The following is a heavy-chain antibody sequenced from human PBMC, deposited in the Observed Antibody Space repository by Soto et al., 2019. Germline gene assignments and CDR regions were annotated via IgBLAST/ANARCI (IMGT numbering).Heavy chain of an antibody. CDR2: IYPGASDT. J-gene: IGHJ6*02. V-gene: IGHV5-51*01. D-gene: IGHD6-19*01. Sequence: GESRKISCKGSVYTFTNYWIVSVGHIPAKSHDWMGIIYPGASDTRYSPSFKGQVTISADKSISTAYLKWSSLKESDTAMYYCARSYRSLLWSPGSYCYGMDVCGQRTTVPVS. CDR3: ARSYRSLLWSPGSYCYGMDV. CDR1: VYTFTNYW.